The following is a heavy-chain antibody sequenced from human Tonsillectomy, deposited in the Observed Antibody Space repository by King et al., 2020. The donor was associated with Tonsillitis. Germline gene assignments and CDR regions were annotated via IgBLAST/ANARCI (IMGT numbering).Heavy chain of an antibody. V-gene: IGHV3-30*02. CDR3: VKEGGLLGLGGMDV. J-gene: IGHJ6*02. Sequence: VQLVESGGGVVQPGGSLRLSCAASGFTFSIDGMHWVRQTPGRGLEWVTFIRYDGRYKYYADSVKGRFTVSRDNSNNTLYLQMNSLSSEDTAVYYCVKEGGLLGLGGMDVWGQGTTVTVSS. D-gene: IGHD3-16*01. CDR1: GFTFSIDG. CDR2: IRYDGRYK.